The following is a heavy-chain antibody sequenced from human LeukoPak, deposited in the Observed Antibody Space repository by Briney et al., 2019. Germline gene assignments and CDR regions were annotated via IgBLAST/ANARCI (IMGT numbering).Heavy chain of an antibody. J-gene: IGHJ4*02. CDR1: GGTFSSYT. V-gene: IGHV1-69*02. CDR3: ARGGTMIVHSTTYFDY. Sequence: ASVKVSCKASGGTFSSYTISWVRQAPGQGLERMGRIIPILGIANYAQKFQGRVTITADKSTSTAYMELSSLRSEDTAVYYCARGGTMIVHSTTYFDYWGQGTLVTVSS. CDR2: IIPILGIA. D-gene: IGHD3-22*01.